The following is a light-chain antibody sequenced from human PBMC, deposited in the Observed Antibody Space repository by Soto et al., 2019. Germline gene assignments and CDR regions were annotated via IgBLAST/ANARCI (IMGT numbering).Light chain of an antibody. CDR1: SSDVGGYNY. J-gene: IGLJ1*01. V-gene: IGLV2-14*01. Sequence: QSVLTQPASVSGSPGQSITISCTGTSSDVGGYNYVSWYQQQSGKAPKLMIHEVSNRPSGASNRFSGSKSRNTASLTISGLQAEDEADYYCSSYTSSRAYVFGSGTKVTVL. CDR2: EVS. CDR3: SSYTSSRAYV.